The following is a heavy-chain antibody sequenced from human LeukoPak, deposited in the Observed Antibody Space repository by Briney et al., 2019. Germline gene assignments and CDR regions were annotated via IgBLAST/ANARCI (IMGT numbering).Heavy chain of an antibody. CDR2: IVPGFDTT. V-gene: IGHV1-69*13. CDR1: GYTFTGYY. CDR3: ARWDAHYHEGDNWFDP. Sequence: SVKVSCKASGYTFTGYYMHWVRQAPGQGLEWMGGIVPGFDTTGYAQRFQGRLIITADESTTTAYMELSSLTSEDTAMYYCARWDAHYHEGDNWFDPWGQGTLVIVSS. D-gene: IGHD3-22*01. J-gene: IGHJ5*02.